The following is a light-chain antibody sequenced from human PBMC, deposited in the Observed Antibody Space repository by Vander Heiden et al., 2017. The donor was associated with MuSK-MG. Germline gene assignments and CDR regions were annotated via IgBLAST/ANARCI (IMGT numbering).Light chain of an antibody. CDR1: SSDVGGFNY. CDR2: DVS. CDR3: SSYKSSSSYVV. J-gene: IGLJ2*01. V-gene: IGLV2-14*03. Sequence: QSALTQPASVSGSPGQSTTISCTGTSSDVGGFNYVSWYQQHPGKAPKLMIYDVSNRPSGVANRCSGSKYGNTAALTIAGLQDEEDADYYCSSYKSSSSYVVFGGGTKLTVL.